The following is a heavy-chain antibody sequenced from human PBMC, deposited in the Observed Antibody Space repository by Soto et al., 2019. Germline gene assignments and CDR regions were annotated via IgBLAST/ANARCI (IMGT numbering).Heavy chain of an antibody. J-gene: IGHJ4*02. V-gene: IGHV1-8*02. Sequence: ASVKVSCKASGYTFTSYDINWVRQATGQGLEWMGWMNPNSGNTGYAQKFQGRVTMTRNTSISTAYMELSSLRSEDTAVYYCATEFTIFGVVRDDYWGQGTLVTVSS. D-gene: IGHD3-3*01. CDR3: ATEFTIFGVVRDDY. CDR2: MNPNSGNT. CDR1: GYTFTSYD.